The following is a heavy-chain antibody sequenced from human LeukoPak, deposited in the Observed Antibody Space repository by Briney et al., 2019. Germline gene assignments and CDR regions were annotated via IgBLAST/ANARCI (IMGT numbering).Heavy chain of an antibody. CDR3: ARGSHYLMDV. J-gene: IGHJ6*02. CDR1: GFTFSSYG. Sequence: GGSLRLSCAAPGFTFSSYGMHWVRQAPGKGLEWVAVISYDGSNKYYTDSVKGRFTIYRDNSKNTLYLQMNSLRAEDKGVYYCARGSHYLMDVWGQGSKVSVCS. V-gene: IGHV3-30*03. D-gene: IGHD3-10*01. CDR2: ISYDGSNK.